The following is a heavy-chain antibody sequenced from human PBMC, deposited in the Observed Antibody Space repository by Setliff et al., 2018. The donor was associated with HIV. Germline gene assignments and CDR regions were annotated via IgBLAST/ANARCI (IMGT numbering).Heavy chain of an antibody. V-gene: IGHV4-31*02. CDR3: ARGFDYAQRPPLYYFDY. D-gene: IGHD2-2*01. Sequence: SETLSLTCTVSGDSLTSGAYYWNWVRQHPGKGLEWIGYIFYSGNSYYNPSLKSRVTMSVDTSKNEFSLKLSSVTAADTAVYYCARGFDYAQRPPLYYFDYWGQGTLVTVSS. J-gene: IGHJ4*02. CDR2: IFYSGNS. CDR1: GDSLTSGAYY.